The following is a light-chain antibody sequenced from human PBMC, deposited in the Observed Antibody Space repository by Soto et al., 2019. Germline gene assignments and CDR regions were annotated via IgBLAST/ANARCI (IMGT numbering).Light chain of an antibody. CDR1: QNIDMY. CDR3: QRTYNAPSIT. J-gene: IGKJ5*01. V-gene: IGKV1-39*01. CDR2: GAS. Sequence: DIHMTQSPSSLSASVGDTVTITCRASQNIDMYLNWYQQKPGKAPRVLISGASNLQSGVPSRFSGSGSGTDFTLTISSLQPEDVATYYGQRTYNAPSITFGQGTRLEI.